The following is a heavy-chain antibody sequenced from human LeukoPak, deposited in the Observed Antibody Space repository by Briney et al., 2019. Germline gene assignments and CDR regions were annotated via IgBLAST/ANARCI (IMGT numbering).Heavy chain of an antibody. D-gene: IGHD2-15*01. J-gene: IGHJ4*02. CDR1: GFNFSTYA. Sequence: PGGALRLSCVASGFNFSTYAMSGVRQAPGKGLDGDSGMCGSGGSTYYAASVKGRFTISRDNSKNTLYLQMNRLRAEDTAVYYCARGALWVVVVAATIFCYWGQGTLVTVSS. CDR3: ARGALWVVVVAATIFCY. V-gene: IGHV3-23*01. CDR2: MCGSGGST.